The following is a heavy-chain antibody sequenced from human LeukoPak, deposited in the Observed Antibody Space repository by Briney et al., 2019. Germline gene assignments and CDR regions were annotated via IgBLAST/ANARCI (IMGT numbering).Heavy chain of an antibody. CDR2: ISSSSSYI. CDR3: ARDPLYDSSGYSDY. CDR1: GFTFSSYS. D-gene: IGHD3-22*01. J-gene: IGHJ4*02. Sequence: GGSLRLSCAASGFTFSSYSMNWVRQAPGKGLEWVSSISSSSSYIYYADSVKGRFTISRDNAKSSLYLQMNSLRAEDTAVYYCARDPLYDSSGYSDYWGQGTLVTVSS. V-gene: IGHV3-21*01.